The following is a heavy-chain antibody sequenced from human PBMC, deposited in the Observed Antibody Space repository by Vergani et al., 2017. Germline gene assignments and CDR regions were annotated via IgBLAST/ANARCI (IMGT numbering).Heavy chain of an antibody. CDR1: GYTFTDYY. Sequence: QVQLVQSGAEVKRPGASVKVSCKAFGYTFTDYYIHWVRQAPGQGLEWMGWINPNSGGTSYAQKFQGRVTMTRDTSINTAYMEVTRLRSDDTAIYYCVGVAVGATEGWFDPWGQGTLVTVSS. D-gene: IGHD1-26*01. V-gene: IGHV1-2*02. CDR2: INPNSGGT. J-gene: IGHJ5*02. CDR3: VGVAVGATEGWFDP.